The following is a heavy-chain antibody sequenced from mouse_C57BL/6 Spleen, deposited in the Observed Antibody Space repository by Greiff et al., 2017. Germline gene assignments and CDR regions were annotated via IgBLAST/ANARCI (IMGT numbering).Heavy chain of an antibody. J-gene: IGHJ3*01. CDR1: GYTFTDYN. CDR2: INPNNGGT. V-gene: IGHV1-18*01. Sequence: EVQLQQSGPELVKPGASVKIPCKASGYTFTDYNMDWVKQSHGKSLEWIGDINPNNGGTIYNQKFKGKATLTVDKSSSTAYMELRSLTSEDTAVYYCARFGDYGNSWFAYWGQGTLVTVSA. D-gene: IGHD2-1*01. CDR3: ARFGDYGNSWFAY.